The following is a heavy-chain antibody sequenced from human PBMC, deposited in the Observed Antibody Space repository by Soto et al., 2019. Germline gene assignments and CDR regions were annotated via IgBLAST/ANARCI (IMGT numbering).Heavy chain of an antibody. V-gene: IGHV1-8*01. J-gene: IGHJ4*02. D-gene: IGHD2-21*02. CDR1: GYTFTDYD. CDR2: VSPENSNA. CDR3: EVTTGY. Sequence: ASGKVSCKASGYTFTDYDINWVRQAPGQGLEYMGWVSPENSNAGYAQQFRGRVSMTTNTIISTAYLELTDLRYEDTAVYYCEVTTGYWGQGTMVTVSS.